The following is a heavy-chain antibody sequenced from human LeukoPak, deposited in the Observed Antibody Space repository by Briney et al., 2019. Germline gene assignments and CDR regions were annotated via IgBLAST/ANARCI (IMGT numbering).Heavy chain of an antibody. J-gene: IGHJ4*02. CDR2: IYPGDSET. CDR3: ARALRTGQGDYVPVL. Sequence: GESLKISCKGSGYSFTSYWIGWVRQMPGKGLGWMGIIYPGDSETRYSPSFQGQVTISADKSIGTTYLQWSSLKASDTAIYYCARALRTGQGDYVPVLWGQGTLVTVSS. CDR1: GYSFTSYW. D-gene: IGHD3-16*01. V-gene: IGHV5-51*01.